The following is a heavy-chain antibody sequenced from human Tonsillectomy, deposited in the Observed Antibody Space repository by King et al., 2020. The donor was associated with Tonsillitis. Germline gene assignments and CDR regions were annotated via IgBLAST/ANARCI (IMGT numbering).Heavy chain of an antibody. D-gene: IGHD6-13*01. V-gene: IGHV4-59*01. CDR3: AKGSNIAAAGTGYYFDY. CDR1: GGSISSYY. CDR2: IYDSGST. Sequence: VQLQESGPGLVKPSETLSLTCTVSGGSISSYYWSWIRQPPGKGLEWIGYIYDSGSTNYNPSLKRRGTISVDTSKNQLSLKLSSVTAADTAVYYCAKGSNIAAAGTGYYFDYWGQGTLVTVSS. J-gene: IGHJ4*02.